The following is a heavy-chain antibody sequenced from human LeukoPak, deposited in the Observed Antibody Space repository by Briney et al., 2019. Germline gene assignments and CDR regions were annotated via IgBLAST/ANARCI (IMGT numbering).Heavy chain of an antibody. D-gene: IGHD3-10*01. Sequence: ASVKVSCKASGYTFTSYDINWVRQATGQGLEWMGWMNPNSGNTGYAQKFQGRVTMTRNTSISTAYMGLSSLRSEDTAVYYCARVGLENVLLWFRESYTPYYFDYWGQGTLVTVSS. V-gene: IGHV1-8*01. CDR2: MNPNSGNT. CDR1: GYTFTSYD. J-gene: IGHJ4*02. CDR3: ARVGLENVLLWFRESYTPYYFDY.